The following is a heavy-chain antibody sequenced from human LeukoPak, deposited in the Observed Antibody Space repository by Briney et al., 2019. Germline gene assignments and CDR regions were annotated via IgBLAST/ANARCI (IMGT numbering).Heavy chain of an antibody. J-gene: IGHJ5*02. V-gene: IGHV4-34*01. CDR2: INHSGST. D-gene: IGHD3-10*01. Sequence: PSETLSLTCAVYGGSFSGYYWSWIRQPPGKGLEWIGEINHSGSTNYNPSLRSRVTISVDTSKNQFSLKLSSVTAADTAVYYCARAPMVRGVMVNWFDPWGQGTLVTVSS. CDR1: GGSFSGYY. CDR3: ARAPMVRGVMVNWFDP.